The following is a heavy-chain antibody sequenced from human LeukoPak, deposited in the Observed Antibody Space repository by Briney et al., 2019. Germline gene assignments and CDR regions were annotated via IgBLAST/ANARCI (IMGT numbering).Heavy chain of an antibody. J-gene: IGHJ4*02. Sequence: GGSLRLSCAASGFTFSSLPMSWVRQAPGKGLEWVSSISGSGGNTYYAASVEGRFTISRDYSKDTLSLQMNSLRAEDTAVYYCASSRGWGQGTLVTVSS. D-gene: IGHD3-16*01. CDR2: ISGSGGNT. V-gene: IGHV3-23*01. CDR3: ASSRG. CDR1: GFTFSSLP.